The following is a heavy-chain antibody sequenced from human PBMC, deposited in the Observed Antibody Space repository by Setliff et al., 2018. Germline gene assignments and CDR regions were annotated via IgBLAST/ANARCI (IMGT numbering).Heavy chain of an antibody. CDR3: ATARGSDILTGKGHYYYGMDV. Sequence: ASVKVSCKASGYTLTTYAMNWVRQAPGQGLEWMGWINTKTGNPTYAQGFTGRFVFSLDTSVSTAYLQISSLKAEDTAVYYCATARGSDILTGKGHYYYGMDVWGQGTTVTVSS. V-gene: IGHV7-4-1*02. D-gene: IGHD3-9*01. CDR1: GYTLTTYA. J-gene: IGHJ6*02. CDR2: INTKTGNP.